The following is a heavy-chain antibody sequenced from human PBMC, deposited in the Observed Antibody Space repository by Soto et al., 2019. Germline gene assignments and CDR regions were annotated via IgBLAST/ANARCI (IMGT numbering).Heavy chain of an antibody. J-gene: IGHJ4*02. V-gene: IGHV3-30*18. D-gene: IGHD5-12*01. CDR3: AKVGWLRFYYFDY. CDR2: ISYDGSNK. CDR1: GFTFSSYG. Sequence: QVQLVESGGGVVQPGRSLRLSCAASGFTFSSYGMHWVRQAPGKGLEWVAVISYDGSNKYYADSVKGRFTISRDNSKNTLYLQMNSLRAEDTAVYYCAKVGWLRFYYFDYWGQGTLVTVSS.